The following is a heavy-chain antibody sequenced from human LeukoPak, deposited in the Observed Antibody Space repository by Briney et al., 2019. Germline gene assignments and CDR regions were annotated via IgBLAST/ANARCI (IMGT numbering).Heavy chain of an antibody. Sequence: GGSLRLSCTVSGFSLSSYTMNWVRQARGKGLEWVSYISGNGSTVYYADSVRGRFTMSRDNAKHSLYLQMNSLRAEDTALYYCARDHQYAFDVWGQGTMVSVSS. J-gene: IGHJ3*01. V-gene: IGHV3-48*01. CDR1: GFSLSSYT. CDR3: ARDHQYAFDV. CDR2: ISGNGSTV. D-gene: IGHD2-2*01.